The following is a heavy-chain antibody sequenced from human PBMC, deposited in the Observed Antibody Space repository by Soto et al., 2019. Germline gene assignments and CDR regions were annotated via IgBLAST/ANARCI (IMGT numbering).Heavy chain of an antibody. CDR1: GYTLTSYY. D-gene: IGHD2-2*01. J-gene: IGHJ6*02. V-gene: IGHV1-46*01. CDR3: ARGISTTRYYYYYGMDG. CDR2: INPSGGIT. Sequence: GASVKVSCKASGYTLTSYYLHWVRPAPGPGPEWMGIINPSGGITNDAQKFQDRVTMTSDTSTSTVYMELSSLRSEDTAVYYCARGISTTRYYYYYGMDGWGQGTTVTVSS.